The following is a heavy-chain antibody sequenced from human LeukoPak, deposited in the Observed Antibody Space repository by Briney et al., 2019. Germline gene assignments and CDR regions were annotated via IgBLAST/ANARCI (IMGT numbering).Heavy chain of an antibody. D-gene: IGHD3-22*01. Sequence: GGSLRLSCAASGFTFSSYWMSWVRQAPGKGLEWVASIKQDGSEKYYVDSVKGRFTISRDNAKNSLYLQMNSLRAEDTAVYYCARTARITMIVVVSDAFDIWGQGTMVTASS. V-gene: IGHV3-7*01. J-gene: IGHJ3*02. CDR3: ARTARITMIVVVSDAFDI. CDR2: IKQDGSEK. CDR1: GFTFSSYW.